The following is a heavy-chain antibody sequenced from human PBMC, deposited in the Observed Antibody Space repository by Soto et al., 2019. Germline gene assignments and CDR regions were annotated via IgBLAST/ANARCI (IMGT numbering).Heavy chain of an antibody. V-gene: IGHV3-23*01. D-gene: IGHD3-10*01. CDR1: GFTFSSYA. CDR2: ISGTGGST. Sequence: EVQLSESGGGLVQPGGSLRLSCAASGFTFSSYAMSWVRQAPGKGPEWVSGISGTGGSTYSADSVRGRFTISRDNSKNTLYLKMNSLRAEDTAVYYCAKDKSYYYGSGSSNIFDSWGQGTLVTVSS. CDR3: AKDKSYYYGSGSSNIFDS. J-gene: IGHJ4*02.